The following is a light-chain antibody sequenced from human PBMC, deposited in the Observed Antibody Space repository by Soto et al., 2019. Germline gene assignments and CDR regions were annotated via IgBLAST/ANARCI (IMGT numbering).Light chain of an antibody. J-gene: IGKJ1*01. CDR3: QEYYSTPKT. V-gene: IGKV4-1*01. Sequence: DIVMTQSPDSLAVSLGERATINCKSSQSVLYSSNNKNYLAWYQQKPGQPPKLLIYWASTRESGVPDRFSGSGAGADFTLTISSLKAEDVADYYCQEYYSTPKTLGQGTKVDI. CDR2: WAS. CDR1: QSVLYSSNNKNY.